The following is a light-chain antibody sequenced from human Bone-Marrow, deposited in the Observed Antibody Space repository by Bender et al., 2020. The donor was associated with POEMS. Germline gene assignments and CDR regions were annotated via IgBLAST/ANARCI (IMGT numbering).Light chain of an antibody. CDR2: DST. CDR1: DIGSKS. V-gene: IGLV3-21*02. CDR3: QVWDSSSDHAV. Sequence: SYVLTQPPSVSVAPGQTASITCGGNDIGSKSVHWYQQKPGQAPVLVVYDSTDRPSGIPERFSGSNSGNTATLTITRVEAGDEADYYCQVWDSSSDHAVFGGGTRLTVL. J-gene: IGLJ2*01.